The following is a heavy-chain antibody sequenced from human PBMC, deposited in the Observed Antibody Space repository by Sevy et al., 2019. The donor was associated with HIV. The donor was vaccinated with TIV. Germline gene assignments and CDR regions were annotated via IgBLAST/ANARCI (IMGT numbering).Heavy chain of an antibody. CDR1: GGSISSYY. Sequence: SETLSLTCTVSGGSISSYYWSWIRQPPGKGLEWIGYIYYSGSTNYNPSLKSRVTISVDTSKNQFSLKLSPVTAADTAVYYCARDVLGGSYQDYWGQGTLVTVSS. CDR2: IYYSGST. V-gene: IGHV4-59*01. CDR3: ARDVLGGSYQDY. D-gene: IGHD3-16*01. J-gene: IGHJ4*02.